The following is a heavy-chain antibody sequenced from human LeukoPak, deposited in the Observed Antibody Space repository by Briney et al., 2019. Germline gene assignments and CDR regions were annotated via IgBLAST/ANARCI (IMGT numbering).Heavy chain of an antibody. Sequence: ASVKVSCKVSGYTLTELSMHWVRQAPGQGLEWMGGFDPEDGETIYAQKFQGRVTMTTDTSTSTAYMELRSLRSDDTAVYYCAREGIQLWLDLSYWGQGTLVTVSS. D-gene: IGHD5-18*01. J-gene: IGHJ4*02. CDR1: GYTLTELS. CDR3: AREGIQLWLDLSY. V-gene: IGHV1-24*01. CDR2: FDPEDGET.